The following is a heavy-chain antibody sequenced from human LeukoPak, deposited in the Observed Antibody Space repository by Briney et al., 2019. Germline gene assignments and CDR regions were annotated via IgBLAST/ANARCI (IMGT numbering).Heavy chain of an antibody. J-gene: IGHJ4*02. CDR2: IIPILGIA. CDR1: GGTFSSYA. Sequence: GASVKVSCKASGGTFSSYAISWVRQAPGQGLEWMGRIIPILGIANYAQKFQGRVTITADKSTSTAYMELSSLRSEDTAVYYCARDRDSSGWYVDYWGQGTLVTVSS. D-gene: IGHD6-19*01. V-gene: IGHV1-69*04. CDR3: ARDRDSSGWYVDY.